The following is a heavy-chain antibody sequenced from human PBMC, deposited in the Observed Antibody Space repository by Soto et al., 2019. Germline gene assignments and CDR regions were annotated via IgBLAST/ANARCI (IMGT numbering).Heavy chain of an antibody. CDR3: ARGGWSMDV. CDR1: GASISSLY. J-gene: IGHJ6*02. D-gene: IGHD2-15*01. CDR2: IHYSGST. V-gene: IGHV4-59*11. Sequence: PSETLSLTCTISGASISSLYWSWVRQPPGKGLEWIGYIHYSGSTNYNPSLKSRVTILVDTSKNQFSLRLSSVTAADTAVYYCARGGWSMDVWGQGTTVTVS.